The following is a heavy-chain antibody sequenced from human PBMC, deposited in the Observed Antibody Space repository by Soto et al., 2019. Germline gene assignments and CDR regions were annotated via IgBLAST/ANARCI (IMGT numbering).Heavy chain of an antibody. CDR3: ARAVDRWLQRTTFDL. CDR1: GYTFTNHG. J-gene: IGHJ2*01. CDR2: INTYNGNT. V-gene: IGHV1-18*04. Sequence: QVELVQSGAEVKKPGASVKVSCKASGYTFTNHGLSWLRQAPGQGLEWMGWINTYNGNTKYSQNVQGTVTMTRDTSTSTAYMELRSLRSDDTAVYYCARAVDRWLQRTTFDLWGRGTLVTVSS. D-gene: IGHD1-1*01.